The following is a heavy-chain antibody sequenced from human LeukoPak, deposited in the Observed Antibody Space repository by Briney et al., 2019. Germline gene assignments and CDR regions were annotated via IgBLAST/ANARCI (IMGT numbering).Heavy chain of an antibody. D-gene: IGHD4-17*01. CDR1: GFTFSSYA. J-gene: IGHJ4*02. Sequence: GGSLRLSCAASGFTFSSYAMSWVRQAPGKGLEWVSAISGSGGSAYYADSVKGRFTVSRDSSKNTLYLQMNSLRGDDTAVYYRTKSLFSSTTVTYFDDWGQGTLVTVSS. V-gene: IGHV3-23*01. CDR3: TKSLFSSTTVTYFDD. CDR2: ISGSGGSA.